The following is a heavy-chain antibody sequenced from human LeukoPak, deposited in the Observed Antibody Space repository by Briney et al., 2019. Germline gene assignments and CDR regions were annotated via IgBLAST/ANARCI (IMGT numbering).Heavy chain of an antibody. D-gene: IGHD3-22*01. CDR2: ISTSGST. CDR1: GGSISSGTYY. Sequence: SQTLSLTCTVSGGSISSGTYYWSWIRQPAGKGLEWIGRISTSGSTNYNPSLKSRVTISVDTSKNHFSLKLNSVTAADTAVYYCARVSYYYESSAYVFDYWGQGTLVTVSS. J-gene: IGHJ4*02. V-gene: IGHV4-61*02. CDR3: ARVSYYYESSAYVFDY.